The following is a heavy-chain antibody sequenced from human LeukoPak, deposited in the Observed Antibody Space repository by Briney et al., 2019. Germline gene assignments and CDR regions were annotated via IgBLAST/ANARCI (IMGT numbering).Heavy chain of an antibody. D-gene: IGHD2-15*01. J-gene: IGHJ5*02. Sequence: SETLSLTCTVSGGSISSYYWSWIRQPPGKGLEWIGYIYYSGSTNYNPSLKSRVTISVDTSKNQFSLRLSSVTAADTAVYYCARDPCSGGSCYGAHSYNWFDPWGQGTLVTVSS. CDR2: IYYSGST. CDR3: ARDPCSGGSCYGAHSYNWFDP. V-gene: IGHV4-59*12. CDR1: GGSISSYY.